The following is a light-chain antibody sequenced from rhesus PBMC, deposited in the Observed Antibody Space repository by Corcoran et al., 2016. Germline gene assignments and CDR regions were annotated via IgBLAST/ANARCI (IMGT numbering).Light chain of an antibody. CDR3: QQGFNTPLT. V-gene: IGKV1-18*01. Sequence: DIQMTQSPSSLFASVGDKVTTTCRASQGISSWLAWYQQKTGKAPKLLNYTASSLQSGVPSRFSGSGAGTDYTLTISSLQPEDFATYYCQQGFNTPLTFGEGTKVEIK. CDR1: QGISSW. J-gene: IGKJ4*01. CDR2: TAS.